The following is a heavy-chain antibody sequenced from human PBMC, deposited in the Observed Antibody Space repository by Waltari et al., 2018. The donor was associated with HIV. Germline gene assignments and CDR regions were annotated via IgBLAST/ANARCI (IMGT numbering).Heavy chain of an antibody. J-gene: IGHJ5*02. V-gene: IGHV4-34*01. CDR3: ATADIVDKVWFDP. Sequence: QVQLQQWGAGLLKPSETLSLTCAVYGGSFSGYYWSWIRQPPGKGLEWIGEINHSGSTNYNPSLKSRVTISVDTSKNQFSLKLSSVTAADTAVYYCATADIVDKVWFDPWGQGTLVTVSS. D-gene: IGHD2-15*01. CDR2: INHSGST. CDR1: GGSFSGYY.